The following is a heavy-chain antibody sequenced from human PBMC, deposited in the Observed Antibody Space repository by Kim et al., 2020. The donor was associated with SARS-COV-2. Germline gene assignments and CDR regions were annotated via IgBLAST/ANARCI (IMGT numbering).Heavy chain of an antibody. D-gene: IGHD1-26*01. CDR1: GFTFTDNY. CDR3: ARDEARSTRWPVYGMDL. CDR2: INPKNGGT. Sequence: ASVKVSCKASGFTFTDNYIHWVRQAPGQEFEWMGWINPKNGGTFYAQKFQDWVTLSSDTSMSTAYMDLSRVESDDTATYYCARDEARSTRWPVYGMDLWGQGPTITVSS. V-gene: IGHV1-2*04. J-gene: IGHJ6*02.